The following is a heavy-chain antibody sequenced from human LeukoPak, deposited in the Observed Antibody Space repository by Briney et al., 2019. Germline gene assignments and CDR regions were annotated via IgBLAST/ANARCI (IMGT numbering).Heavy chain of an antibody. CDR3: AKGVLRFGYSFVD. J-gene: IGHJ4*02. CDR1: GFIFNTHA. D-gene: IGHD3-16*01. V-gene: IGHV3-23*01. CDR2: ISDTGELT. Sequence: GGSLRLSCAASGFIFNTHAVSWLRQAPGKGLEWVAAISDTGELTYSADSVRGRFALPRDNSKNTVFLQMSRLGAEDTALYFFAKGVLRFGYSFVDWGQGTLVTVSS.